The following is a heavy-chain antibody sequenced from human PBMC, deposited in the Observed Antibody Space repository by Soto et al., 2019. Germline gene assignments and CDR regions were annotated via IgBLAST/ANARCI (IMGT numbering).Heavy chain of an antibody. D-gene: IGHD5-18*01. CDR2: IYYSGST. Sequence: SETLSLTCTVSGGSISTGGHYWNWIRQHPGKGLEWIGYIYYSGSTYYNPSLKSRVTISVDTSQNQFSLKLTSVTAADTAVYFCARNVDTAVINGPYFDYWGQGTQVTVSS. CDR1: GGSISTGGHY. J-gene: IGHJ4*02. CDR3: ARNVDTAVINGPYFDY. V-gene: IGHV4-31*03.